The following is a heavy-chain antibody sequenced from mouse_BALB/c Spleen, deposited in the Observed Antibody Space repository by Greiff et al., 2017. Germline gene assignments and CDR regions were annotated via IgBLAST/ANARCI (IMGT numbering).Heavy chain of an antibody. D-gene: IGHD2-1*01. V-gene: IGHV1S81*02. CDR3: TRSGNYLYAMDY. CDR2: INPSNGGT. CDR1: GYTFTSYY. Sequence: QVQLKESGAELVKPGASVKLSCKASGYTFTSYYMYWVKQRPGQGLEWIGEINPSNGGTNFNEKFKSKATLTVDKSSSTAYMQLSSLTSEDSAVYYYTRSGNYLYAMDYWGQGTSVTVSS. J-gene: IGHJ4*01.